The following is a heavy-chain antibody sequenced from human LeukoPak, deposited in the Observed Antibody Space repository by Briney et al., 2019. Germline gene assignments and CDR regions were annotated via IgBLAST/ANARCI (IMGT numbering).Heavy chain of an antibody. CDR1: GGTFSSYA. J-gene: IGHJ4*02. CDR2: IIPILGIA. V-gene: IGHV1-69*04. D-gene: IGHD6-13*01. CDR3: ARDPAAAGTGGGY. Sequence: ASVKVSCKASGGTFSSYAISWVRQAPGQGLEWMGRIIPILGIANYAQKSQGRVTITADKSTSTAYMELSSLRSEDTAVYYCARDPAAAGTGGGYWGQGTLVTVSS.